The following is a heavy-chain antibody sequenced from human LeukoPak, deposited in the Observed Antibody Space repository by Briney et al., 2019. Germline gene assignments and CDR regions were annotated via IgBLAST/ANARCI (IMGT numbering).Heavy chain of an antibody. J-gene: IGHJ4*02. CDR2: INSNSGAT. Sequence: GASVKVSCKASGYTFSGYYMHWVRQAPGQGLEWMGRINSNSGATNYAQKFQGRVTMTSDTSISTAYMELGSLRSDDTAVYYCARYSIFSGRYWYYFDYWGQGTLVTVSS. CDR1: GYTFSGYY. D-gene: IGHD1-26*01. CDR3: ARYSIFSGRYWYYFDY. V-gene: IGHV1-2*02.